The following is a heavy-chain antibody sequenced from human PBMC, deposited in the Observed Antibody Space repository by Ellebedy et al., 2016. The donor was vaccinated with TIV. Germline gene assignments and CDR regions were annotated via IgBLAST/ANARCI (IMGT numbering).Heavy chain of an antibody. CDR1: GYRFTSFY. J-gene: IGHJ4*02. CDR2: INPSDGST. CDR3: ARGIVVPAVPKWGGFYFDS. Sequence: ASVKVSXXASGYRFTSFYIVWVRQAHVQGLEWMGIINPSDGSTTYPQKFQGRVAMTRDTATSTVYMELSSLRSGDTAVYYCARGIVVPAVPKWGGFYFDSWGQGTLVTVSS. D-gene: IGHD2-2*01. V-gene: IGHV1-46*01.